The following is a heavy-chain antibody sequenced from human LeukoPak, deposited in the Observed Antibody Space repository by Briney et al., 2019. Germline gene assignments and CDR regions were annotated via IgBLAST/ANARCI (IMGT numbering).Heavy chain of an antibody. Sequence: PGGSLRLSCAASGFTFNIYEMNCVREAPGKGLEWGSYITSRGSTIYYADYVKGRFTISRDNGKNSLYLQMNSLRAEDTAVYYCARGGWNYVFNYWGQRTLVTVSS. D-gene: IGHD1-7*01. J-gene: IGHJ4*02. CDR1: GFTFNIYE. CDR3: ARGGWNYVFNY. CDR2: ITSRGSTI. V-gene: IGHV3-48*03.